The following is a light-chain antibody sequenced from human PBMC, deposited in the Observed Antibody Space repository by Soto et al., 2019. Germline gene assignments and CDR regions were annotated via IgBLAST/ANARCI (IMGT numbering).Light chain of an antibody. CDR2: GAC. V-gene: IGKV3-20*01. J-gene: IGKJ4*01. CDR3: QQYGSSLT. CDR1: QSVSSSSY. Sequence: EIVLTQSPGTLSLSPGERATLSCRASQSVSSSSYLAWYQQKPGQAPRLLIYGACSRATGIPDRFSGSGSGTDFTLTISRLEPEDFAVYYCQQYGSSLTFGGGTNVEIK.